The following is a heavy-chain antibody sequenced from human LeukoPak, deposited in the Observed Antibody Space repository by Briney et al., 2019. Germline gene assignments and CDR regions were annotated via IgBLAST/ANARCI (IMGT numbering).Heavy chain of an antibody. CDR2: TYYRSKWYT. CDR1: GDSFSSNSAA. J-gene: IGHJ4*02. Sequence: SQTLSLTCAISGDSFSSNSAAWNWIRQSPSRGLEWLGGTYYRSKWYTYYAVSVKSRISINRDTSKNQTSLQLNSVTPEDTAVYYCARSTGPIDYWGQGTLVTVSS. CDR3: ARSTGPIDY. D-gene: IGHD1-1*01. V-gene: IGHV6-1*01.